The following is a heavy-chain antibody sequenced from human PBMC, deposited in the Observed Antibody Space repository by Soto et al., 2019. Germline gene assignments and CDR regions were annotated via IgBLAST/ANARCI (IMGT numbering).Heavy chain of an antibody. V-gene: IGHV1-69*01. D-gene: IGHD3-3*02. CDR1: GGTFSSYA. Sequence: QVQLVQSGAEVKKPGSSVKVSCKAPGGTFSSYAISWVRQAPGQGLEWMGGIIPIFGTAKYAQKFQGRVTITADESTSTGYMELSSLRSEDTAVYYCARSQCGISSLYIYYYYYYGMDVWGQGTTVTVSS. CDR3: ARSQCGISSLYIYYYYYYGMDV. J-gene: IGHJ6*02. CDR2: IIPIFGTA.